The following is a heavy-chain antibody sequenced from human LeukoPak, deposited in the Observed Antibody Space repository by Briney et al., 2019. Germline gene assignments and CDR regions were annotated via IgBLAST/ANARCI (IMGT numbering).Heavy chain of an antibody. CDR2: ISSSGGST. CDR1: GLTLSSYA. J-gene: IGHJ5*02. CDR3: AKDKTLGGYCSSTSCPGNWFDP. D-gene: IGHD2-2*01. Sequence: GSLRPSCAASGLTLSSYAMSWVRQSPGHGLEWGSAISSSGGSTYYAHSVQGRFTISRDNSKNTLYLQQNRLRAEDTAVYYCAKDKTLGGYCSSTSCPGNWFDPWGQGTLVTVSS. V-gene: IGHV3-23*01.